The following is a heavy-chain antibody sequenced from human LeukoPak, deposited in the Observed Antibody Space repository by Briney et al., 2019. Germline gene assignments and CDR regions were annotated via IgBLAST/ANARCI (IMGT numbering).Heavy chain of an antibody. CDR3: VKRLTLGDLSIKGAFAL. Sequence: GGSLRLSCAASGFTFSSYAMSWVRQAPGKGLEWVSPISGSGGSTYYADSVKARFTISRDNSKNTLYLQMNSLRAEDTAVYYCVKRLTLGDLSIKGAFALWGQGTMVTVAS. J-gene: IGHJ3*01. V-gene: IGHV3-23*01. CDR1: GFTFSSYA. CDR2: ISGSGGST. D-gene: IGHD3-16*02.